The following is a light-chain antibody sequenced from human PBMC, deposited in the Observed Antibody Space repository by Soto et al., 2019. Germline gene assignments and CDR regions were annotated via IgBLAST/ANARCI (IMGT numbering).Light chain of an antibody. V-gene: IGLV1-44*01. Sequence: QSVLTQPPSASGTPGQRVSISCSGSSSNIGPHTVNWYQQLPGTAPKLLIYRNNQRPSGVPDRFSGSKSGTSASLAISGLQSEDEADYYCAAWDDRLNGVVFGGGTQLTVL. CDR3: AAWDDRLNGVV. CDR1: SSNIGPHT. CDR2: RNN. J-gene: IGLJ2*01.